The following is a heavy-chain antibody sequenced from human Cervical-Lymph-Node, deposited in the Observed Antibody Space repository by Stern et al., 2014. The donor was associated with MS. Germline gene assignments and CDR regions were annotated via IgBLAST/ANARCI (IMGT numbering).Heavy chain of an antibody. CDR3: ARDSTAWSPSFDY. V-gene: IGHV4-59*01. J-gene: IGHJ4*02. CDR2: VYYRGKT. CDR1: GGSISGYY. Sequence: VQLVESGPGLVKPSETLSLTCAVSGGSISGYYWNWIRQSPGKGLEWIGSVYYRGKTNYNPSLNGRVTISLDTSKSQFSLRLSSVTAGDTAVYYCARDSTAWSPSFDYWGQGTLVTVSS. D-gene: IGHD1-1*01.